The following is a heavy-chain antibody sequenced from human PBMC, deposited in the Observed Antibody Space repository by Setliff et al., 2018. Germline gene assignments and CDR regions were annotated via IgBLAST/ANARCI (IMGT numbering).Heavy chain of an antibody. V-gene: IGHV1-69*13. CDR3: AREGVDIRSSTDYRYYMDV. Sequence: GASVKVSCKASGGTFSSYAIDWVRQAPGQGLEWMGGIIPMFGTTNYAQRFRGRVTITADEFTGTAYMELSSLRTEDTAVYYCAREGVDIRSSTDYRYYMDVWGKGTTVTVSS. J-gene: IGHJ6*03. CDR1: GGTFSSYA. CDR2: IIPMFGTT. D-gene: IGHD5-12*01.